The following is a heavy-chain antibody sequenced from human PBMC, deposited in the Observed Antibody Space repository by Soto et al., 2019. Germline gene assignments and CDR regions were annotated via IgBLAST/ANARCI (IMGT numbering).Heavy chain of an antibody. D-gene: IGHD1-26*01. CDR3: AREGGIVGATAADY. CDR1: GGSISSGGYY. Sequence: QVQLQESGPGLVKPSQTLSLTCTVSGGSISSGGYYWSWIRQHPGKGLEWIGYIYYSGSTYYNPSPKSRVTISVDTSKNQFSLKLSSVTAAGTAVYYCAREGGIVGATAADYWGQGTLVTVSS. J-gene: IGHJ4*02. V-gene: IGHV4-31*03. CDR2: IYYSGST.